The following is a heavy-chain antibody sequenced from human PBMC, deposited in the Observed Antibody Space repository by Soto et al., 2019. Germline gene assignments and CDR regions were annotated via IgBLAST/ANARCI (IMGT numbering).Heavy chain of an antibody. CDR2: ITWNSASI. V-gene: IGHV3-9*01. J-gene: IGHJ6*02. Sequence: EVQLVESGGGLVQPGRSLRLSCVASGFIFGDFAMHWVRQAPGKGLEWVSSITWNSASIAYADSVKGRFTISRDNAKNSLYLQMNNLRPEDAALYYCTKEGYGMGYYYYGMDVWGQGTTVIVSS. CDR1: GFIFGDFA. D-gene: IGHD2-8*01. CDR3: TKEGYGMGYYYYGMDV.